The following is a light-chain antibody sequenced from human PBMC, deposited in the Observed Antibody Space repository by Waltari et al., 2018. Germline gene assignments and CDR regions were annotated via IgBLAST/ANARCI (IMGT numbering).Light chain of an antibody. CDR1: SHDVGGSTY. Sequence: QSALTQPASVSRSPGQSITLSCTGTSHDVGGSTYVPWYQQHPGKAPKLMIFDVNDRPSGVSNRFSGSKSGNTASLTISGLQAEDEADYYCNSFTSSSTWVFGGGTKLTVL. CDR3: NSFTSSSTWV. CDR2: DVN. V-gene: IGLV2-14*01. J-gene: IGLJ3*02.